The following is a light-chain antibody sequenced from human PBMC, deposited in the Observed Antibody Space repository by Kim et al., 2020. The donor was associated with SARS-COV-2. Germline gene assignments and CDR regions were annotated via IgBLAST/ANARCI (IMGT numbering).Light chain of an antibody. CDR1: QDVTNY. CDR3: QHYDDLPLT. J-gene: IGKJ4*01. V-gene: IGKV1-33*01. Sequence: ASVGDTVTITCQASQDVTNYLNWFQQKPGKAPQLLIYDASTLETGVPSRFSGSGSGTEVTFTISSLQPEDVATYYCQHYDDLPLTFGGGTKVDIK. CDR2: DAS.